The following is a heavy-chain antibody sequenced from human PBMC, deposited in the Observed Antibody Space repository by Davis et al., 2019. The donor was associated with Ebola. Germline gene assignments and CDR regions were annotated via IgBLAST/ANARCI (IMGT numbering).Heavy chain of an antibody. V-gene: IGHV3-23*01. CDR3: AKGAYCSGGSCYSGYYYGMDV. J-gene: IGHJ6*02. CDR1: GFTFSSYA. Sequence: PGGSLRLSCAASGFTFSSYAMSWVRQAPGKGLEWVSAISGSGGSTYYADSVKGRFTISRDNSKNTLYLQMNSLRAEDTAVYYGAKGAYCSGGSCYSGYYYGMDVWGQGTTVTVSS. CDR2: ISGSGGST. D-gene: IGHD2-15*01.